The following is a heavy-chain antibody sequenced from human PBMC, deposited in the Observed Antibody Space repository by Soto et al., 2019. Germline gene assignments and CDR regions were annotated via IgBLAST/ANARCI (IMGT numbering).Heavy chain of an antibody. CDR3: ATAFCSRSTSCYRAFDY. V-gene: IGHV1-24*01. D-gene: IGHD2-2*02. CDR2: FDPEDGET. J-gene: IGHJ4*02. CDR1: GYTLTELS. Sequence: QVQLVQSGAEVKKPGASVKVSCKVSGYTLTELSMHWVRQAPGKGLEWMGGFDPEDGETIYAQKFQGRVTMTEDTSTDTAYMELSSPRSEDTAVYYCATAFCSRSTSCYRAFDYWGQGTLVTVSS.